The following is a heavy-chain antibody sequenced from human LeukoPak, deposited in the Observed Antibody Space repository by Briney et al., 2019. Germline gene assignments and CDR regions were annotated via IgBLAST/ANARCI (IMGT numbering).Heavy chain of an antibody. CDR1: GFTVSSNY. V-gene: IGHV3-66*01. CDR2: IYSGGST. D-gene: IGHD5-24*01. CDR3: ARAWPGAFDI. Sequence: GRSLRLSCAASGFTVSSNYMSWVRQAPGKGLEWVSVIYSGGSTYYADSVKGRFAISRDNSKNTLYLQMNSLRAEDTAVYYCARAWPGAFDIWGQGTMVTVSS. J-gene: IGHJ3*02.